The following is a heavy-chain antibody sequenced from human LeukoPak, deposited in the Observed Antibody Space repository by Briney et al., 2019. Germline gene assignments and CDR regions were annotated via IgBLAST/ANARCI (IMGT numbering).Heavy chain of an antibody. CDR2: IIGSGGST. Sequence: PGGSLSLSCEASGFTFSSYAMTWVRKAPGKGLEWVSTIIGSGGSTYYADSVKGRFTISRDNSKNTLYLQMNSLRAEDTAVYYCAKGMAAMGDYWGQGTLVTVSS. V-gene: IGHV3-23*01. CDR3: AKGMAAMGDY. CDR1: GFTFSSYA. D-gene: IGHD5-24*01. J-gene: IGHJ4*02.